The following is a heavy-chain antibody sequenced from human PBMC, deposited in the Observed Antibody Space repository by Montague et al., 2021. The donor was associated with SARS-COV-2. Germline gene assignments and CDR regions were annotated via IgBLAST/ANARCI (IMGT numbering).Heavy chain of an antibody. CDR3: VSGRDGSYSHFHF. Sequence: SETLSLICTVSGVSINEYFWTWIRQTPGKGLEWIGYIFFNRGPIHNASLKNRVTISLDTSKSQVSLRLTSVTAADTAVYFCVSGRDGSYSHFHFWGQGALVTVSS. D-gene: IGHD4-11*01. V-gene: IGHV4-59*01. J-gene: IGHJ1*01. CDR1: GVSINEYF. CDR2: IFFNRGP.